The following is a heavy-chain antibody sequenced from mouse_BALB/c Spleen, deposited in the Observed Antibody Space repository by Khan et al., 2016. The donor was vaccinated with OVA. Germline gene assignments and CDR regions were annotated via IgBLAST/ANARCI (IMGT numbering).Heavy chain of an antibody. Sequence: EVKLLESGPGLVKPSQSLSLTCTVTGYSITSGYGWNWIRQFPGNKLEWMGYISYSGSTNYNPSLTSRIYINRDTSKNQFFLQLNSVTTEDTATYYCARTARIKYWGQGTTLTVAS. J-gene: IGHJ2*01. CDR3: ARTARIKY. D-gene: IGHD1-2*01. CDR2: ISYSGST. V-gene: IGHV3-2*02. CDR1: GYSITSGYG.